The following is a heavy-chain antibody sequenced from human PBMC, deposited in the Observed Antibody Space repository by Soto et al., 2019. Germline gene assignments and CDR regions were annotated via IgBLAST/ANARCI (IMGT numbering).Heavy chain of an antibody. V-gene: IGHV2-5*01. Sequence: SGPTLVNPTQTLTLTCTFSGFSLSTSGMSVGWIRQPPGKALEWLALIYWNDDKRYSPSLKSRLTITKDTSKNQVVLTMTNMDPVDTATYFCARRGDFDWSFDYWGQGTLVTVSS. CDR1: GFSLSTSGMS. CDR2: IYWNDDK. CDR3: ARRGDFDWSFDY. J-gene: IGHJ4*02. D-gene: IGHD3-9*01.